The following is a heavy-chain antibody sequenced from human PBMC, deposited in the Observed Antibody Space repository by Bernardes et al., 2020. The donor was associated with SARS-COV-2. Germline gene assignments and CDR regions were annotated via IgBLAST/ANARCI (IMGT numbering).Heavy chain of an antibody. Sequence: SEPLYLTCAVYCGSFSGYYWSWIRHPPGKGLEWIGEINHSGSTNYNPSLKSRVTISVDTSKNQFSLKLSSVTAADTAVYYCARYYVWGSYRYPYNWFDPWGQGTLVTVSS. V-gene: IGHV4-34*01. CDR2: INHSGST. D-gene: IGHD3-16*02. CDR1: CGSFSGYY. J-gene: IGHJ5*02. CDR3: ARYYVWGSYRYPYNWFDP.